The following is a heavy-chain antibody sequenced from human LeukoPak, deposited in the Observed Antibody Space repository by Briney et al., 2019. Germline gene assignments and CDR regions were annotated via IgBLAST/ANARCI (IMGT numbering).Heavy chain of an antibody. CDR1: GFTFSSYA. V-gene: IGHV3-23*01. CDR3: AKRPRGYSYGGRFDY. J-gene: IGHJ4*03. Sequence: PGGSLRLSCAASGFTFSSYAMSWVRQAPGKGLEWVSAISGSGGSTYYADSVKGRFTISRDNSKNTLYLQMNSLRAEDTAVYYCAKRPRGYSYGGRFDYWGQGTTVTVSS. D-gene: IGHD5-18*01. CDR2: ISGSGGST.